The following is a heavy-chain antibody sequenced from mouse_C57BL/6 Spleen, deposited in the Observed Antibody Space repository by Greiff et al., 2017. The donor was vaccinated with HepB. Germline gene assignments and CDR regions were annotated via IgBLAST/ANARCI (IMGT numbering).Heavy chain of an antibody. Sequence: EVKLVESGGGLVKPGGSLKLSCAASGFTFSSYAMSWVRQTPEKRLEWVATISDGGSYTYYPDNVKGRFTISRDNAKNNLYLHMSHLKSEDTAMYYCARDLDPYFDYWGQGTTLTVSS. CDR2: ISDGGSYT. CDR1: GFTFSSYA. J-gene: IGHJ2*01. V-gene: IGHV5-4*01. CDR3: ARDLDPYFDY.